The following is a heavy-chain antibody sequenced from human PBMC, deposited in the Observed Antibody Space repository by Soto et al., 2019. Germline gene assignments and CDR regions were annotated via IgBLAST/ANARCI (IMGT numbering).Heavy chain of an antibody. CDR1: GYTFTSYA. J-gene: IGHJ6*02. D-gene: IGHD3-16*01. Sequence: QVQLVQSGADVKKPGASVKVSCKASGYTFTSYAMHWVRQAPGQRLEWMGWINAGNGNTKYSPKFQGRVTITRDTSASTAYMELSSLRSGDTAVYYCARGGLVFMDVWGQGTTVTVSS. CDR3: ARGGLVFMDV. CDR2: INAGNGNT. V-gene: IGHV1-3*01.